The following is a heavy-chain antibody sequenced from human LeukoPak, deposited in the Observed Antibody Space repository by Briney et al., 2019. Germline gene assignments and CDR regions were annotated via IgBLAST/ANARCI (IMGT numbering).Heavy chain of an antibody. CDR1: GFTFSSYG. J-gene: IGHJ4*02. D-gene: IGHD2-2*01. V-gene: IGHV3-30*03. CDR3: ASLPYTYCSSTSCPPGSFDY. CDR2: ISYDGSNK. Sequence: GRSLRLSCAASGFTFSSYGMHWVRQAPGKGLEWVAVISYDGSNKYYADSVKGRFTISRDNSKNTLYLQMNSLRAEDTAVYYCASLPYTYCSSTSCPPGSFDYWGQGTLVTVSS.